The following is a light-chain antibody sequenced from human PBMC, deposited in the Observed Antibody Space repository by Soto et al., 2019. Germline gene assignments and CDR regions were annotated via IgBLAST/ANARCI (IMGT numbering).Light chain of an antibody. CDR3: QQSYSTPIT. V-gene: IGKV1-39*01. J-gene: IGKJ5*01. Sequence: DIQMTQSPSSLSASVGDRVSITCRASQSISSFLNWYQQKPGKAPNLLIYTASSLHSGVPSRFSGSGSGTEFTLTISSLQPEDFATYYCQQSYSTPITFGQGTRLEIK. CDR1: QSISSF. CDR2: TAS.